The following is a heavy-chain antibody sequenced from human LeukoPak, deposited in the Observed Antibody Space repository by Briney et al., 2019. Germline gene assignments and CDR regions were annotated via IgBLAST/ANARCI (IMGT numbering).Heavy chain of an antibody. CDR2: ISDIGSI. D-gene: IGHD3-10*01. J-gene: IGHJ5*02. CDR1: GGSISSYY. V-gene: IGHV4-59*08. CDR3: ARHRGMVRGENWFDP. Sequence: PSETLSLTCTVSGGSISSYYWSWIRQPPGKGLEWIAYISDIGSINYNPSLKSRVTISLDTSKNQFSLKLSSVTAADTAVYYCARHRGMVRGENWFDPWGQGTLVTVSS.